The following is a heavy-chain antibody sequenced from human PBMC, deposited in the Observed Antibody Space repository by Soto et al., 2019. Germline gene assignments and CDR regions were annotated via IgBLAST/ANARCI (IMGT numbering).Heavy chain of an antibody. V-gene: IGHV4-34*01. Sequence: SETLSLTCAVYGGSFSDYYWSWIRQPPGKGLEWIGEINHSGSTNYNPSLKSRVTISVDTSKNQFSLKLSSVTAADTAVYYCARGLVVVARIYDSWGQGTLAT. CDR2: INHSGST. CDR1: GGSFSDYY. D-gene: IGHD2-15*01. J-gene: IGHJ4*02. CDR3: ARGLVVVARIYDS.